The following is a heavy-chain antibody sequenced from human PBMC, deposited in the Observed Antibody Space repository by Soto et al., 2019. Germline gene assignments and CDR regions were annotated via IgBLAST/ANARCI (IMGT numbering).Heavy chain of an antibody. CDR3: ARLHCSGGGCTRHYGMDV. Sequence: QLQLQESGPGLVKPSETLSLMCTVSGGSISSNIYYWGWIRQPPGKGLEWIGSIYYSGSTYYNPSLESRVTISVDTSKNQLSLKLSSVTAADTAVYYCARLHCSGGGCTRHYGMDVWGQGTTVTVSS. D-gene: IGHD2-15*01. J-gene: IGHJ6*02. CDR1: GGSISSNIYY. V-gene: IGHV4-39*01. CDR2: IYYSGST.